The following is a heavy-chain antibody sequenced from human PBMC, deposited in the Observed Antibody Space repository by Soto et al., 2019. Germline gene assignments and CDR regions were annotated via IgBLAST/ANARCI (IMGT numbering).Heavy chain of an antibody. CDR3: ARVRTYYYDSSGPFDY. Sequence: PSETLSLTCTVSGGSISSGGYYWSWIRQHPGKGLEWIGYIYYSGSTYYNPSLKSRVTISVDTSKNQFSLKLSSVTAADTAVYYCARVRTYYYDSSGPFDYWGQGTLVTV. J-gene: IGHJ4*02. V-gene: IGHV4-31*03. D-gene: IGHD3-22*01. CDR1: GGSISSGGYY. CDR2: IYYSGST.